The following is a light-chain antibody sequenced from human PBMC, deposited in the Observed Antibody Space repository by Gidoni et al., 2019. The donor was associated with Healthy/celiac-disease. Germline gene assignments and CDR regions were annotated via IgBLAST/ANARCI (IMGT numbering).Light chain of an antibody. V-gene: IGKV1-39*01. CDR2: AAS. J-gene: IGKJ1*01. Sequence: DIQMTQSPSSLSASAGDRVTITCRASQSISSYLNWYQQKPGKAPKLLIYAASSLQSGVPSRVSGSGSGTDFTLTISSLQPEDFATYYCQQRYSTLWTVGQGTKVEIK. CDR1: QSISSY. CDR3: QQRYSTLWT.